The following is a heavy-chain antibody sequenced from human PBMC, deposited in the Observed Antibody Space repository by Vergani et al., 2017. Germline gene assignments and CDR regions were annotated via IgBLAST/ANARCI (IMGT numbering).Heavy chain of an antibody. CDR1: GFTFSNYD. CDR2: ILYDGSKK. D-gene: IGHD3-10*01. Sequence: QVQLLESGGGVVQPGGSLRLSCEASGFTFSNYDMNWVRQAPGRGLEWVACILYDGSKKNDAGYVKGRFTIPRDNSKNTLFLQMNSLRVEDTAVYYCATALSSFYGPGSYLRGFKLCGIDVWCQGTTVTVSS. CDR3: ATALSSFYGPGSYLRGFKLCGIDV. J-gene: IGHJ6*02. V-gene: IGHV3-30*02.